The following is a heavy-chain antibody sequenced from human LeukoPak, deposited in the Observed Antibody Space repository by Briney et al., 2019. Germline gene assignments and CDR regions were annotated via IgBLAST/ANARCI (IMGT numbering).Heavy chain of an antibody. CDR2: IFYSGST. J-gene: IGHJ5*02. Sequence: PSETMSLTCTVSGGSISRHTFYWAWIRQPPGKGLEWIGSIFYSGSTHYNPSLESRVTISVDTSKNHFSLNLSSVTAADTAVYYGAKFDRDGAYFGPWGQGARLTVSS. CDR3: AKFDRDGAYFGP. CDR1: GGSISRHTFY. D-gene: IGHD3-9*01. V-gene: IGHV4-39*02.